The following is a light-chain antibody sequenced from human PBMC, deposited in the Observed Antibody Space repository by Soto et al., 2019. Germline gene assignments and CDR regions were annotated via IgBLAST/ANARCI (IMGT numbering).Light chain of an antibody. CDR1: SSNIGSNY. CDR2: RNN. CDR3: AAWDDSLSVHVV. V-gene: IGLV1-47*01. J-gene: IGLJ2*01. Sequence: QSVLTQPPSASGTPGQRVTISCSGSSSNIGSNYVYWYQQLPGTAPKLLIYRNNQRPSGVPDRFSGSKSGTSASLAISGLRSEDEVDYYCAAWDDSLSVHVVFGGGTKVTVL.